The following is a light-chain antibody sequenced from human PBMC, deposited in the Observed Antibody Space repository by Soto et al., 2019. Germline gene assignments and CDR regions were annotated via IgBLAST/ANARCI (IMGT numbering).Light chain of an antibody. CDR1: QSISTW. V-gene: IGKV1-5*03. Sequence: DIQMTQSPSTLSASVGDRVTITCRASQSISTWLAWYQQKPGKAPKLLIYKASDLETGVPSRFSGSGSGTEFTLTINSLQTDDFATYYCQQYDSYSKTFGQGTKVEIK. J-gene: IGKJ1*01. CDR3: QQYDSYSKT. CDR2: KAS.